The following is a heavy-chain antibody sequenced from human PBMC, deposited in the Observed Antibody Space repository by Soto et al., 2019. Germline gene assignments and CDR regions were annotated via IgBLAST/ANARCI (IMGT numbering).Heavy chain of an antibody. Sequence: GGSLRLSCAASGFTFSSYSMNWVRQAPGKGLEWVSYISSSSSTIYYADSVKGRFTISRDNAKNSLYLQMNSLRAEDTAVYYCAREQSPDFWSGYYTFDYWGQGTLVTVSS. V-gene: IGHV3-48*01. CDR1: GFTFSSYS. D-gene: IGHD3-3*01. J-gene: IGHJ4*02. CDR2: ISSSSSTI. CDR3: AREQSPDFWSGYYTFDY.